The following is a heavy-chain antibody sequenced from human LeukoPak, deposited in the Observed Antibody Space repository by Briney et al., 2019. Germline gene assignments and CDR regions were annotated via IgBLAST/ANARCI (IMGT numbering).Heavy chain of an antibody. CDR1: GGSISSSSYY. CDR3: ARDQEGGSDY. V-gene: IGHV4-39*07. D-gene: IGHD1-26*01. J-gene: IGHJ4*02. Sequence: SETLSLTCTVSGGSISSSSYYWGWIRQPPGKGLEWIGSIYYSGSTYYNPSLKSRVTISVDTSKNQFSLKLSSVTAADTAVYYCARDQEGGSDYWGQGTLVTVSS. CDR2: IYYSGST.